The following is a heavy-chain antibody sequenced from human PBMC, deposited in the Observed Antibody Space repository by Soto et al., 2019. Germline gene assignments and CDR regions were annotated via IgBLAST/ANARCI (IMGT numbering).Heavy chain of an antibody. V-gene: IGHV1-2*04. CDR1: GYTFTGYY. J-gene: IGHJ4*02. CDR3: ARTLFERDFFDY. Sequence: ASVKVSCKGSGYTFTGYYMHWVRQAPRQGLEWMGWINPNSGGTNYAQKFQGWVTMTRDTSISTAYMELSRLRSDDTAVYYCARTLFERDFFDYWGQGTLVTVSS. D-gene: IGHD3-3*01. CDR2: INPNSGGT.